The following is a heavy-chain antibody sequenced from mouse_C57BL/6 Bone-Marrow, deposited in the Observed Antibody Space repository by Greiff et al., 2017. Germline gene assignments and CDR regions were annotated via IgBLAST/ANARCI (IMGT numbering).Heavy chain of an antibody. Sequence: QVQLQQPGAELVRPGTSVKVSCKASGYAFTNYLIEWVKQRPGQGLEWIGMINPGSGGTNYNEKFKGKATLTADKSSSTAYLQLSSLTSEDSAVYFCAREGGSLRGAWFAYWGQGTLVTVSA. V-gene: IGHV1-54*01. CDR2: INPGSGGT. J-gene: IGHJ3*01. CDR3: AREGGSLRGAWFAY. CDR1: GYAFTNYL.